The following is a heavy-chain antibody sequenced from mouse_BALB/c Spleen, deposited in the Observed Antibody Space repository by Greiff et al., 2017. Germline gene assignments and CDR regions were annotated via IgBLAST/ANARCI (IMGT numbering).Heavy chain of an antibody. Sequence: EVQLVESGAELVRSGASVKLSCTASGFNIKDYYMHWVKQRPEQGLEWIGWIDPENGDTEYAPKFQGKATMTADTSSNTAYLQLSSLTSEDTAVYYCLLWLRRRGYYFDYWGQGTTLTVSS. J-gene: IGHJ2*01. D-gene: IGHD2-2*01. CDR3: LLWLRRRGYYFDY. V-gene: IGHV14-4*02. CDR2: IDPENGDT. CDR1: GFNIKDYY.